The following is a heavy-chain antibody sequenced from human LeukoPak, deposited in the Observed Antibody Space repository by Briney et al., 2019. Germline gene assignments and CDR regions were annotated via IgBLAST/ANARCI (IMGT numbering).Heavy chain of an antibody. CDR1: GYTFTSYD. J-gene: IGHJ4*02. CDR2: ISAYNGNT. CDR3: ARVVVGATRYFDY. D-gene: IGHD1-26*01. Sequence: ASVKVSCKASGYTFTSYDMNWVRQATGQGLEWMGWISAYNGNTNYAQKLQGRVTMTTDTSTSTAYMELRSLRSDDTAVYYCARVVVGATRYFDYWGQGTLVTVSS. V-gene: IGHV1-18*01.